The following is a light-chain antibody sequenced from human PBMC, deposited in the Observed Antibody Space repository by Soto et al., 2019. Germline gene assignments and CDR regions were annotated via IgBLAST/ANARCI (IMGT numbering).Light chain of an antibody. CDR3: QSYDSSLSGYV. J-gene: IGLJ1*01. Sequence: QSVLTQPPSVSGAPGQRVTISCTGSSSNIGAGYDVHWYQHLPGTAPKLLIYGNTNRPSGVPDRFSGSKSDTSASLAITGLQAEDEAVYYCQSYDSSLSGYVFGTGTKLTVL. V-gene: IGLV1-40*01. CDR2: GNT. CDR1: SSNIGAGYD.